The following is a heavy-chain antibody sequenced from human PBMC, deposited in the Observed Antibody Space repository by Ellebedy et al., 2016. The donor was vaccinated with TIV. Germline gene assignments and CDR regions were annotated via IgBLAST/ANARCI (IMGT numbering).Heavy chain of an antibody. CDR3: GRGILDSY. J-gene: IGHJ4*02. V-gene: IGHV4-34*01. CDR2: INHSGST. CDR1: GGSFSGYY. Sequence: MPGGSLRLSCAVYGGSFSGYYWTWIRQPPGKGLEWIGEINHSGSTSYNPSLKSRGTISIDTSKNQFSLSLTSVTAADTAVYYCGRGILDSYWGQGTLVIVSS.